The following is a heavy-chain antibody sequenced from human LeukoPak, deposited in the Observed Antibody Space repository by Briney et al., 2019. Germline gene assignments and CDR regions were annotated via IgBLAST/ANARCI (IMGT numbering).Heavy chain of an antibody. CDR2: VSGSSDST. CDR1: GFTFSSYA. V-gene: IGHV3-23*01. D-gene: IGHD2-15*01. CDR3: AKASAAGCYSALDY. Sequence: GGSLRLSCAASGFTFSSYAMNGVRQAPGKGLEWVSCVSGSSDSTYYTYSVKGRFTISRDNSKNPLYLQMDSLRADDTAVYYCAKASAAGCYSALDYWGQGSLVTVSS. J-gene: IGHJ4*02.